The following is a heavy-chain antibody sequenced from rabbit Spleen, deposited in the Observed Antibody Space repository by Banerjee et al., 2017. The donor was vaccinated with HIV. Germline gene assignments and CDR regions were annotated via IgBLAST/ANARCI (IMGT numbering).Heavy chain of an antibody. CDR2: IDTGSSGFT. V-gene: IGHV1S40*01. D-gene: IGHD2-1*01. Sequence: QSLEESGGDLVKPGASLTLTCTASGVSFSGDSYMCWVRQAPGKGLEWIACIDTGSSGFTYFASWAKGRFTVSKTSSTTVTLQLNSLTAADTATYFCARGSATMTMVITGYYLSLWGPGTLVTVS. J-gene: IGHJ6*01. CDR1: GVSFSGDSY. CDR3: ARGSATMTMVITGYYLSL.